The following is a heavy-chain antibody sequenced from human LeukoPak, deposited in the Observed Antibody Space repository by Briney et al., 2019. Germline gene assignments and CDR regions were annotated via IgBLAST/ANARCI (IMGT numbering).Heavy chain of an antibody. CDR3: ARGLGNDAFDI. Sequence: ASVTVSCKASGGTFSSYAISWVRQAPGQGLEWMGRIIPIFGIANYARKFQGRVTITADKSTSTAYMELSSLRSEDTAVYYCARGLGNDAFDIWGQGTMVTVSS. J-gene: IGHJ3*02. D-gene: IGHD1-1*01. CDR1: GGTFSSYA. CDR2: IIPIFGIA. V-gene: IGHV1-69*04.